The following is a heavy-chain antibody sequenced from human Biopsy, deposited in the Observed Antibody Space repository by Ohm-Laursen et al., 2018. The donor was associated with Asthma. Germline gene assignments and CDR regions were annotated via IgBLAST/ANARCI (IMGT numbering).Heavy chain of an antibody. CDR2: HDHEEGGT. CDR3: ARCQVGYSSGWSLLLKKIYYSGMDV. V-gene: IGHV1-24*01. CDR1: GYSLTDLS. J-gene: IGHJ6*02. Sequence: ASVKVSCKVSGYSLTDLSMHWVRQAPGQGLERMGGHDHEEGGTVNARRFQGRVTITADESTSTAYMEVTSLRSEDTAIYYCARCQVGYSSGWSLLLKKIYYSGMDVWGQGTAVTVSS. D-gene: IGHD6-19*01.